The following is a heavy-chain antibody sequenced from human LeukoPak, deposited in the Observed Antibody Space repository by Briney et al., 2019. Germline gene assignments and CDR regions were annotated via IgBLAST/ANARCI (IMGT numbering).Heavy chain of an antibody. CDR1: GFTFDDYG. V-gene: IGHV3-20*04. Sequence: SGGSLRLSCAASGFTFDDYGMTWVRQAPGKGLEWVSGINWNGGSTGYADSVRGRFTISRDNAKNSLFLQMNSLRAEDTAIYYCVRVKVRKGWFDPWGQGTLVTVSS. CDR3: VRVKVRKGWFDP. CDR2: INWNGGST. J-gene: IGHJ5*02.